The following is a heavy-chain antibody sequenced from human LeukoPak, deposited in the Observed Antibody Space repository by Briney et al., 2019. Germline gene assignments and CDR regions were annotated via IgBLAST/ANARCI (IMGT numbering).Heavy chain of an antibody. CDR2: IYTSGST. D-gene: IGHD2/OR15-2a*01. Sequence: PSETLSLTCTVSGGSISSSSYYWSWIRQPAGKGLEWIGRIYTSGSTNYDPSLKSRVTMSVDTSKNQFSLKLSSVTAADTAVYYCARRYSDSTLASDIWGQGTMVTVSS. J-gene: IGHJ3*02. V-gene: IGHV4-61*02. CDR3: ARRYSDSTLASDI. CDR1: GGSISSSSYY.